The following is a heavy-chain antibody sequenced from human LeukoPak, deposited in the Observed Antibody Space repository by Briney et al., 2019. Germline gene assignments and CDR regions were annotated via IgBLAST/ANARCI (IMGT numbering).Heavy chain of an antibody. D-gene: IGHD6-13*01. Sequence: VASVKVSCKASGYTFTGYYMHWVRQAPGQGLEWMGWINPNSGGTNYAQKFQGRVTMTRDTSISTAYMELSRLRSDDTAVYYCARMPRVGGSSWPFYYYGMDVWGQGTTVTVSS. CDR2: INPNSGGT. V-gene: IGHV1-2*02. J-gene: IGHJ6*02. CDR3: ARMPRVGGSSWPFYYYGMDV. CDR1: GYTFTGYY.